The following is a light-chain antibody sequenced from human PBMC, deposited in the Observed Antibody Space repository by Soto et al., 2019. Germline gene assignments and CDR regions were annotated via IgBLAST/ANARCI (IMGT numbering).Light chain of an antibody. CDR3: QQSYDMPFT. Sequence: DIQMTQSPSSLSASVGDRVTITCRASQNINSYLNWYQQKPGRAPNLLIYAASSLQSGVPSRFSGSGSGTDFTLTIGSLQPEDFATYYCQQSYDMPFTFGPGTKVDIK. J-gene: IGKJ3*01. CDR2: AAS. CDR1: QNINSY. V-gene: IGKV1-39*01.